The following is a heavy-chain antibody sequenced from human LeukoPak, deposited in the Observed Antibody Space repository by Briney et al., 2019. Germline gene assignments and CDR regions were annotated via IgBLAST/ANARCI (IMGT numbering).Heavy chain of an antibody. CDR2: IRYDGSNK. J-gene: IGHJ4*02. Sequence: PGGSPRLSCAASGFTFSSYGMHWVRQAPGKGLEWVAFIRYDGSNKYYADSVKGRFTISRDNSKNTLYLQMNSLRAEDTAVYYCAKLSRLHADRGYFDYWGQGTLVTVSS. D-gene: IGHD5/OR15-5a*01. CDR1: GFTFSSYG. CDR3: AKLSRLHADRGYFDY. V-gene: IGHV3-30*02.